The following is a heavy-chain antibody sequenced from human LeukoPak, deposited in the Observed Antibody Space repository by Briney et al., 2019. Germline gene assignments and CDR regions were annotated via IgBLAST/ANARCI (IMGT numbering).Heavy chain of an antibody. CDR2: INPNSGDT. D-gene: IGHD4-23*01. CDR3: ARDRWELTY. J-gene: IGHJ4*02. CDR1: GYTFTDHY. Sequence: ASVKVSCKASGYTFTDHYMHWVRQAPGQGLEWMGWINPNSGDTNSAQNFQGRVTMTRDTSISTAYMEPSRLTSDDTAVYYCARDRWELTYWGQGTLVTVSS. V-gene: IGHV1-2*02.